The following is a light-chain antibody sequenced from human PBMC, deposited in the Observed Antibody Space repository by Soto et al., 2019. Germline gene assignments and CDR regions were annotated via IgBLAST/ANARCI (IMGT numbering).Light chain of an antibody. CDR3: QNYNGAPWK. J-gene: IGKJ1*01. V-gene: IGKV1-27*01. CDR2: AAS. Sequence: DIQMTQSPSSLSASVGDRVTITCRASQGINTYLVWYQQKPGTVPKLLIFAASTLQSGVTSRFRGSGSGTDFTLIISSLQAEDVATYYCQNYNGAPWKFGEGNKVEIK. CDR1: QGINTY.